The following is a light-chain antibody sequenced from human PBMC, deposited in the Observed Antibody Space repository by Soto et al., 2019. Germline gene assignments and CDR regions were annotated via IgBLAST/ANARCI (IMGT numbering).Light chain of an antibody. CDR2: DAS. V-gene: IGKV3-20*01. Sequence: IVLTQSPGTLSLSPGERATLSCRASQSVRDNYLAWYQHKPGQAPRLLIYDASTRATAIPDRFSGSGSGTDFTLTVNSLEPEDFAVYYCQQYGSSPYAFGQGTKLEIK. CDR1: QSVRDNY. J-gene: IGKJ2*01. CDR3: QQYGSSPYA.